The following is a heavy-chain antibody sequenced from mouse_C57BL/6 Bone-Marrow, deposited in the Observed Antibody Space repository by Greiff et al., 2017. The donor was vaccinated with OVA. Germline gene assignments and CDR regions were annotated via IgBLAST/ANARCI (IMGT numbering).Heavy chain of an antibody. CDR2: ISSGGSYT. D-gene: IGHD3-2*02. CDR3: ARLRQLRHGDY. CDR1: GFTFSSYG. V-gene: IGHV5-6*02. J-gene: IGHJ2*01. Sequence: DVMLVESGGDLVKPGGSLKLSCAASGFTFSSYGMSWVRQTPDKSLEWVATISSGGSYTYYPDSVKGRFTISRDNAKNTLYLPMSSLTSEDTAMYYCARLRQLRHGDYWGQGTTLTVSS.